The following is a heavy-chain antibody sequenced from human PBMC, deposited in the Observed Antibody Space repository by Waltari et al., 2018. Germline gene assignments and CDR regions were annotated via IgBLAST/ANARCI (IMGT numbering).Heavy chain of an antibody. CDR2: IVPTDSYT. CDR3: ARETRYSSDNGCTNWFDP. J-gene: IGHJ5*02. D-gene: IGHD6-19*01. CDR1: GYSFASHW. V-gene: IGHV5-10-1*03. Sequence: EVQLVQSGPEVKKPGESLRISCQASGYSFASHWNSWVRQLPGKGLEFVGRIVPTDSYTNYGPSVQGRVSISVDRSISPAFLQLSTLKAADSGLYYCARETRYSSDNGCTNWFDPWAQGTLVTVSS.